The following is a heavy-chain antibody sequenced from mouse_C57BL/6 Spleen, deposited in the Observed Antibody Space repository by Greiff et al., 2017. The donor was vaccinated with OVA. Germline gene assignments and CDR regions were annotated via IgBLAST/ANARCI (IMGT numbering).Heavy chain of an antibody. CDR1: GYTFTSYW. D-gene: IGHD2-5*01. J-gene: IGHJ3*01. V-gene: IGHV1-7*01. CDR3: ARMRDYSNYPFAY. Sequence: QVQLQQSGAELAKPGASVKLSCKASGYTFTSYWMHWVNQRPGQGLEWIGYINPSSGYTKYNQKFKDKATLTADKSSSTAYMQLSSLTYEDSAVYYCARMRDYSNYPFAYWGQGTLVTVSA. CDR2: INPSSGYT.